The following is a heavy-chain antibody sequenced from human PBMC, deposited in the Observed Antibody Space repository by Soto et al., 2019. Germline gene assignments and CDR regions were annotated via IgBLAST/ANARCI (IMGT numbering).Heavy chain of an antibody. V-gene: IGHV3-30-3*01. D-gene: IGHD3-22*01. Sequence: QVQLVESGGGVVQPGRSLRLSCAASGFTFSSYAMHWVRQAPGKGLEWVAVISYDGSNKYYADSVKGRVTISRDNFKSTLYLQMNSLRAEDTAVYYCARDPNPSIVVVMRVGFDYWGQGTLVTVSS. CDR3: ARDPNPSIVVVMRVGFDY. CDR2: ISYDGSNK. J-gene: IGHJ4*02. CDR1: GFTFSSYA.